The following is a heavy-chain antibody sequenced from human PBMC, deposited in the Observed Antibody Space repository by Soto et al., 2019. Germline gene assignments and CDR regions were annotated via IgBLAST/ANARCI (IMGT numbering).Heavy chain of an antibody. Sequence: SETLSLTCSVSGDSLSSYYWSGIRQPPGKGLEWIGYIYHTGGSPNYNPSLKSRVTMSVDTSQNQFSLKLSSVTAADTAVYYCARRYHNGYFLHDWGVGTLVTVSS. CDR2: IYHTGGSP. D-gene: IGHD5-18*01. CDR3: ARRYHNGYFLHD. J-gene: IGHJ4*02. CDR1: GDSLSSYY. V-gene: IGHV4-59*08.